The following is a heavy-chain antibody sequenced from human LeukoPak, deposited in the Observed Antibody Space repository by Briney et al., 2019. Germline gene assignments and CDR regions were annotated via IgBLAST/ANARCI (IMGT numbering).Heavy chain of an antibody. J-gene: IGHJ4*02. Sequence: PGGSPRLSCAASAFTFSTYAMSWVRQAPGKGLEWVSAISGSGGSTYYADSLKGRFTISRDNSKNTLYLQMNSLRAEDTAIYYCAKEIPYYYDSSNYYPIFDYWGQGTLVTVSS. CDR3: AKEIPYYYDSSNYYPIFDY. V-gene: IGHV3-23*01. CDR2: ISGSGGST. CDR1: AFTFSTYA. D-gene: IGHD3-22*01.